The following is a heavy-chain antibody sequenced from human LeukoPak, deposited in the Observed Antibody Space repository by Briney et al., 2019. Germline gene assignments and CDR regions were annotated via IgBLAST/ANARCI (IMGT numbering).Heavy chain of an antibody. CDR2: IPYDASNK. V-gene: IGHV3-30*18. D-gene: IGHD6-19*01. CDR3: AKDENPGMAVAGTAADY. Sequence: PGRSLRLSCAASGFTFSRYGMHWVRQAPGKGLEWVALIPYDASNKYYADSVKGRFTISRDKSKNTLYLQMNSLRVEDTAVYYCAKDENPGMAVAGTAADYWGQGTLVTVSS. J-gene: IGHJ4*02. CDR1: GFTFSRYG.